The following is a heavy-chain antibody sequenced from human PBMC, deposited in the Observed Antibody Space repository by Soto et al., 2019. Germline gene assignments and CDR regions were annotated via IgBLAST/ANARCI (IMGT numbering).Heavy chain of an antibody. D-gene: IGHD3-10*01. CDR1: GGSINSRSYS. CDR3: ASSSFLRSGDLFHGLDV. Sequence: PSETLSLTCSVSGGSINSRSYSWGWIRQPPGKGLEWIGTFYNNENPNYNPSLKSRVTISVDTSKNQFSLKLTSVTAEDTALYFCASSSFLRSGDLFHGLDVWGKGTTVT. CDR2: FYNNENP. V-gene: IGHV4-39*01. J-gene: IGHJ6*04.